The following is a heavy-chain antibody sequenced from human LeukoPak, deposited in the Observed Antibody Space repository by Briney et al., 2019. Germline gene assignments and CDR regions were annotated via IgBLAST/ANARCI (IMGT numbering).Heavy chain of an antibody. J-gene: IGHJ6*02. CDR3: ARDRGVATIAYYYGMDV. V-gene: IGHV3-7*01. D-gene: IGHD5-12*01. Sequence: GRSLRLSCAASGFTFSSYWMSWVRQAPGKGLEWVANIKQDGSEKYYVDSVKGRFTISRDNAKNSLYLQMNSLRAEDTAVYYCARDRGVATIAYYYGMDVWGQGTTVTVSS. CDR2: IKQDGSEK. CDR1: GFTFSSYW.